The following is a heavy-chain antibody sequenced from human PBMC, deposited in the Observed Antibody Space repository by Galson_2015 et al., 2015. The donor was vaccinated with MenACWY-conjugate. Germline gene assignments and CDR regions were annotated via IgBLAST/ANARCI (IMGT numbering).Heavy chain of an antibody. V-gene: IGHV3-53*01. J-gene: IGHJ2*01. D-gene: IGHD6-13*01. CDR1: GFTVSSNY. Sequence: SLRLSCAASGFTVSSNYMSWVRQAPGKGLEWVSIIYSGGYTYYADSVKGRFTISRDNSKNTLYLQMNNLRAEDTAVYYCARQIQQLATPYWYFDLWGR. CDR2: IYSGGYT. CDR3: ARQIQQLATPYWYFDL.